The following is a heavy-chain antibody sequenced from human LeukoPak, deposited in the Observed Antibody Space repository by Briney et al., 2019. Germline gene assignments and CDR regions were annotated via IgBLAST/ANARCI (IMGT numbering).Heavy chain of an antibody. J-gene: IGHJ4*02. CDR3: ARSLLMVYAIAEGGTDY. D-gene: IGHD2-8*01. V-gene: IGHV1-69*13. CDR1: GGTFSSYA. CDR2: IIPIFGTA. Sequence: GASVKVSCKASGGTFSSYAISWVRQAPGQGLEWMGGIIPIFGTANYAQKFQGRVTITADESTSTAYMELSSLRSEGTAVYYCARSLLMVYAIAEGGTDYWGQGTLVTVSS.